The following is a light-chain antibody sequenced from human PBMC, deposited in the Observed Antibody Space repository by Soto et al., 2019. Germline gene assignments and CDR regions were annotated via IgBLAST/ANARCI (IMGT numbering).Light chain of an antibody. V-gene: IGLV3-1*01. J-gene: IGLJ2*01. CDR3: QAWDSRHVV. Sequence: SYELTQPPSMSVSPGQTASITCSGEKLGNKFVCWYQQKPGQSPVVVIYQDSRRASGIPERFSGSNSGNTATLTISGTQAMDEADYYCQAWDSRHVVFGGGTKVTVL. CDR1: KLGNKF. CDR2: QDS.